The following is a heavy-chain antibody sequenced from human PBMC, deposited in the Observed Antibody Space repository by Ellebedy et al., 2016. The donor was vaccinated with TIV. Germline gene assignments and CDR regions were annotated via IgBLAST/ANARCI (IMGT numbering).Heavy chain of an antibody. CDR2: IPNDGSNE. CDR1: GFTISSYD. Sequence: GESLKISCAASGFTISSYDMHWVRQAPGKGLQWVAVIPNDGSNENYADSVRGRFTISSDNSKNTLYLQLNSLRPDDTAVYYCRGSSTYNSDYWGQGTLVTVSS. J-gene: IGHJ4*02. V-gene: IGHV3-30-3*01. CDR3: RGSSTYNSDY. D-gene: IGHD6-6*01.